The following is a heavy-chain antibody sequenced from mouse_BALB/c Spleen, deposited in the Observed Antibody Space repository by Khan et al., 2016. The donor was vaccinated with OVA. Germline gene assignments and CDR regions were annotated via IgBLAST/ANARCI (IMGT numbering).Heavy chain of an antibody. CDR2: IHPSDGGT. J-gene: IGHJ3*01. CDR1: GYPFTSYY. Sequence: QVQLQQPGAELVKPGASVKLSCKASGYPFTSYYMYWVKQMPGQGLEWIGWIHPSDGGTNFNEKFKSKATLTVDKSSSTAYMQLSRLTAEDSAVYYGTRGGWAACAYWGQGTLVTVSA. CDR3: TRGGWAACAY. D-gene: IGHD1-1*02. V-gene: IGHV1S81*02.